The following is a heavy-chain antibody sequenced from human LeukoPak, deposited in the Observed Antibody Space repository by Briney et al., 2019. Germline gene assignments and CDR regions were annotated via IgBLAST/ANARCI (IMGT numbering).Heavy chain of an antibody. CDR2: IYPGDSDT. CDR1: GYSFTSYW. D-gene: IGHD3-22*01. CDR3: ARGWNYYDSSGYYSPPYYFDY. Sequence: GESLQISCQGSGYSFTSYWIGWVRQMPGKGLEWMGIIYPGDSDTRYSPSFQGQVTISADKSISTAYLQWSSLKASDTAMYYCARGWNYYDSSGYYSPPYYFDYWGQGTLVTVSS. V-gene: IGHV5-51*01. J-gene: IGHJ4*02.